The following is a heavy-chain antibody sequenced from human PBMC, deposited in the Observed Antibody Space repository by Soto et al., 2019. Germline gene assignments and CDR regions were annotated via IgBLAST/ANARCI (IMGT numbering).Heavy chain of an antibody. CDR2: ISTYNVNT. V-gene: IGHV1-18*01. J-gene: IGHJ4*02. D-gene: IGHD6-13*01. CDR3: ARAGYSTSGLGLLGTGAHGVEIHY. CDR1: GYTFISYG. Sequence: QIKLVQSGTEVKKPGATVRVSCKASGYTFISYGISWGRQAPGQGLEWMGWISTYNVNTNYAQKFQGRVTMATDTSTSTANMELRSLRPDDTAVYYCARAGYSTSGLGLLGTGAHGVEIHYWGQGTQFTVSS.